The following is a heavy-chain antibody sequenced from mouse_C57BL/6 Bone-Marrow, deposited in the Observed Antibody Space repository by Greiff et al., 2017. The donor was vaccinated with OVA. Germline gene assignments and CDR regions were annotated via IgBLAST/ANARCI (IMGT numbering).Heavy chain of an antibody. CDR1: GYSFTGYY. V-gene: IGHV1-42*01. CDR3: ASSFSFAY. J-gene: IGHJ3*01. CDR2: INPSTGGT. Sequence: LQQSGPELVKPGASVKISCKASGYSFTGYYMNWVKQSPEKSLEWIGEINPSTGGTTYNQKFKAKATLTVDKSSSTAYMQLKSLTSEDSAVYYCASSFSFAYWGQGTLVTVSA.